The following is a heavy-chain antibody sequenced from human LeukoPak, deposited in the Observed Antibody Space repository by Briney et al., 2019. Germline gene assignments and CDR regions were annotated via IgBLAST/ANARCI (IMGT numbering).Heavy chain of an antibody. D-gene: IGHD3-10*01. CDR1: GFAFSTYD. V-gene: IGHV3-23*01. Sequence: LPGGSLRLSCAPSGFAFSTYDMTWVRHAPGKGLEWVSAIGSSGSTYYADSVKGWFTISRDNSKNTLYLQMNSLRAEDTAIYYCANPFYGSGPRGYWGQGTLVTV. J-gene: IGHJ4*02. CDR3: ANPFYGSGPRGY. CDR2: IGSSGST.